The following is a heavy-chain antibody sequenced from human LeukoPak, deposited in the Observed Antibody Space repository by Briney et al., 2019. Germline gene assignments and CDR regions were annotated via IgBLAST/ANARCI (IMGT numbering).Heavy chain of an antibody. CDR1: GFTFSSYA. V-gene: IGHV3-21*01. CDR3: ARSWNSGSYHPILYDAFDI. CDR2: ISRGSDHI. J-gene: IGHJ3*02. D-gene: IGHD1-26*01. Sequence: GGSLRLSCAASGFTFSSYAMNWVRQAPGKGLEWVSSISRGSDHIFYADSMKGRFTISRDNAKNSLYLQMNSLGAEDTAVYYCARSWNSGSYHPILYDAFDIWGQGTMVTVSS.